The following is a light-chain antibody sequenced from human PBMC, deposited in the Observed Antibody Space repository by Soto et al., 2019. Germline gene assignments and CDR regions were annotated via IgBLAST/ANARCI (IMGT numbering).Light chain of an antibody. CDR3: QSHDSSLSGYV. J-gene: IGLJ1*01. Sequence: ALTQPPSVSGAPGQGGTISCTGGSSKIGAGYDVHWYQQLPGTAPKLLIYGNSNRPSGVPDRFSGSKSGTSASLAITGLQAEDEADYYCQSHDSSLSGYVFGTGTKVTVL. CDR2: GNS. CDR1: SSKIGAGYD. V-gene: IGLV1-40*01.